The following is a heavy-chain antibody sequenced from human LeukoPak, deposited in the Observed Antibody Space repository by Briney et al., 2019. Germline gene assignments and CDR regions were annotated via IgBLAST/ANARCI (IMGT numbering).Heavy chain of an antibody. CDR1: GYTLTELS. V-gene: IGHV1-24*01. D-gene: IGHD5-12*01. Sequence: ASVKVSCKVSGYTLTELSMHWVRQAPGKGLEWMGGFDPEDGETIYAQKFQGRVTMTEDTSTDTAYMELSSRRSEDTAVYYCATFRGYSGYAFDYGGQGTLATVS. CDR2: FDPEDGET. CDR3: ATFRGYSGYAFDY. J-gene: IGHJ4*02.